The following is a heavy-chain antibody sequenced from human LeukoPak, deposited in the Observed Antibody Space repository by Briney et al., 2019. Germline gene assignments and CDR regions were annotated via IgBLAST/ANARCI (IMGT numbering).Heavy chain of an antibody. CDR2: ISGSGGST. CDR1: GFPFSTYA. Sequence: GGSLRLSCAPSGFPFSTYAMSWVRQAPGKGLEWVSAISGSGGSTYYADSVKGRFTISRDNSKNTLYLQMNSLRAEDTAVYYCAKTPTKVVPAYSPDYWGQGTLVTVSS. D-gene: IGHD2-2*01. V-gene: IGHV3-23*01. J-gene: IGHJ4*02. CDR3: AKTPTKVVPAYSPDY.